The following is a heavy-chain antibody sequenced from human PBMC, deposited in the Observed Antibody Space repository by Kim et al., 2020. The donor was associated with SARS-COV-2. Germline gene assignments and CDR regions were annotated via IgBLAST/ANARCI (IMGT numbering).Heavy chain of an antibody. D-gene: IGHD1-1*01. Sequence: DYAVSVKSRITINPDTSKNQFSLQLNSVTPEDTAVYYCARTRRGLQPFDYWGQGTLVTVSS. V-gene: IGHV6-1*01. J-gene: IGHJ4*02. CDR3: ARTRRGLQPFDY.